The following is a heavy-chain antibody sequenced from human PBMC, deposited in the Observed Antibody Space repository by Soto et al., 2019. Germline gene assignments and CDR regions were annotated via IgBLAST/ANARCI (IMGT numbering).Heavy chain of an antibody. D-gene: IGHD5-18*01. J-gene: IGHJ4*02. V-gene: IGHV1-69*12. CDR3: GYSYAVAGSVLTDY. CDR1: GGTFSSYA. CDR2: IIPIFGTA. Sequence: QVQLVQSGAEVKKPGSSVKVSCKASGGTFSSYAISWVRQAPGQGLEWMGGIIPIFGTANYAQKFQGRVTITADEXXSTAYLELSSLRSEDTAVYYCGYSYAVAGSVLTDYWGQGTLVTVSS.